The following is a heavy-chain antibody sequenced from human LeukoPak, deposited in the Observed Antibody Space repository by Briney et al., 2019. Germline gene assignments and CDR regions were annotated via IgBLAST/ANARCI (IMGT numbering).Heavy chain of an antibody. J-gene: IGHJ4*02. Sequence: GGSLRLSCAASGFTFSSYAMSWVRQAPGKGLEWVSTISISGGSTYYADSVQGRFTISRDSSKNTLYLQMNSLRAEDTAVYYCARDSGDYVYDYWGQGTLVTVSS. CDR2: ISISGGST. D-gene: IGHD4-17*01. CDR1: GFTFSSYA. V-gene: IGHV3-23*01. CDR3: ARDSGDYVYDY.